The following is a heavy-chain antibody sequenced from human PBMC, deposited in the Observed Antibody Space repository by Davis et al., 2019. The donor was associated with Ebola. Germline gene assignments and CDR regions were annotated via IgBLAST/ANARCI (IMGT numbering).Heavy chain of an antibody. CDR2: ISSSSSTL. V-gene: IGHV3-48*02. D-gene: IGHD2-21*02. CDR1: GFTFSSYW. CDR3: VKIPYCGTEYCYSAFEH. J-gene: IGHJ4*02. Sequence: GESLKISCAASGFTFSSYWMHWVRQAPGKGLQWVSYISSSSSTLYYADSVKGRFTISRDNAKNSLYLQMNSLRDEDTALYYCVKIPYCGTEYCYSAFEHWGRGTLVTVSS.